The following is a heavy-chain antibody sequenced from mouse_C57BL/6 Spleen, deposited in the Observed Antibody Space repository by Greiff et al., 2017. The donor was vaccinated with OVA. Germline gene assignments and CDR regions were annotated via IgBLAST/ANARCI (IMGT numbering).Heavy chain of an antibody. CDR3: TNAYYSNPYYFDY. CDR2: IYPGNSDT. D-gene: IGHD2-5*01. Sequence: VQLKESGTVLARPGASVKMSCKPSGYTFTSYWMHWVKQRPGQGLEWIGAIYPGNSDTSYNQKFKGKAKLTAVTSASTAYMELSSLTNEDSAVYYCTNAYYSNPYYFDYWGQGTTLTVSS. CDR1: GYTFTSYW. V-gene: IGHV1-5*01. J-gene: IGHJ2*01.